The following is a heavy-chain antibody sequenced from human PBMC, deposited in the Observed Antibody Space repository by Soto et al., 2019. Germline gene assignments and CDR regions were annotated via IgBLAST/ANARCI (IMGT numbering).Heavy chain of an antibody. J-gene: IGHJ4*02. CDR1: GGSIGTYY. CDR2: IYYSGST. CDR3: AKDRPRRTSGYFFDY. V-gene: IGHV4-59*12. D-gene: IGHD1-1*01. Sequence: ETLSLTCSVSGGSIGTYYWSWIRQAPGKGLEWIGYIYYSGSTSYNPSLKSRVSISVDTSKDQFSLKLSSVTAADTAVYYCAKDRPRRTSGYFFDYWGQGTPVTVSS.